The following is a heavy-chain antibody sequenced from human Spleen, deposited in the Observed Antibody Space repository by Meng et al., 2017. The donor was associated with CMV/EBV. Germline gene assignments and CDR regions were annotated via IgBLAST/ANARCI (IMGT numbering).Heavy chain of an antibody. V-gene: IGHV1-2*02. CDR3: ARGCSSTICRAPSPDY. D-gene: IGHD2-2*01. CDR1: GGTFSNYN. Sequence: ASVKVSCKASGGTFSNYNIIWVRQAPGQGLEWMGWINPHSGGTKFAQKFQDRVTVTRDTSNTTAYMELSSLRSDDTAVYYCARGCSSTICRAPSPDYWGQGTLVTVSS. J-gene: IGHJ4*02. CDR2: INPHSGGT.